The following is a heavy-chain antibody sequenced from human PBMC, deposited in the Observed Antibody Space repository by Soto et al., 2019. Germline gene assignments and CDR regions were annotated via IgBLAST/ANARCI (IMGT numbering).Heavy chain of an antibody. CDR1: GFTFSSYS. CDR3: ARDQTPGAFDI. V-gene: IGHV3-21*01. CDR2: ISSSSSYI. Sequence: PGGSLRLSCAASGFTFSSYSMNWVGQAPGKGLEWVSSISSSSSYIYYADSVKGRFTISRDNAKNSLYLQMNSLRAEDTAVYYCARDQTPGAFDIWGQGTMVTVSS. J-gene: IGHJ3*02.